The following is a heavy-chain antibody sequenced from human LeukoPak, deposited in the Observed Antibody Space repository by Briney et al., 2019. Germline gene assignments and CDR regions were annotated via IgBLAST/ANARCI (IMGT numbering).Heavy chain of an antibody. CDR2: IFGSGGGT. Sequence: GGSLRLFCAASGFTFSSYAMYWVRQAPGRGLECVSVIFGSGGGTHYADSVKGRFTISRDNSKNTVCLQMNSLRAEDTALYYCAKTTTGYSSGRSPGWPADLWGQGTLVTVSS. V-gene: IGHV3-23*01. D-gene: IGHD6-19*01. CDR1: GFTFSSYA. J-gene: IGHJ5*02. CDR3: AKTTTGYSSGRSPGWPADL.